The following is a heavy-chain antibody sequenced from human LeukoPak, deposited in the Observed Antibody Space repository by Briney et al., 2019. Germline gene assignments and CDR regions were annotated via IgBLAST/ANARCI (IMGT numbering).Heavy chain of an antibody. V-gene: IGHV6-1*01. J-gene: IGHJ4*02. D-gene: IGHD3-16*01. Sequence: SQTLSLTCAISGDSVSSNSAAWSWIRQSPSRGLEWLGRTYYRSKWYNDYAVSVKSRISINPDTSKNQFSLHLNSVTPEDTAVYYCATFSYHYEYVIWGQGTLVTVSS. CDR1: GDSVSSNSAA. CDR3: ATFSYHYEYVI. CDR2: TYYRSKWYN.